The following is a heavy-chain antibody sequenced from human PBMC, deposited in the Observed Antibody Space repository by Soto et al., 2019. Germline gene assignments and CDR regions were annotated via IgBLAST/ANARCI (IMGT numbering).Heavy chain of an antibody. V-gene: IGHV4-30-2*01. CDR1: GGSISSGGYS. CDR3: VRAIGWFGELLGGYYFDY. J-gene: IGHJ4*02. Sequence: QLQLQESGSGLVKPSQTLSLTCAVSGGSISSGGYSWSWIRQPPGKGLEWIGYIYHSGSTYYNPSLMSRVTISVDRSKNQSSLKLSSVTAADTAVYYCVRAIGWFGELLGGYYFDYWGQGTLVTVSS. D-gene: IGHD3-10*01. CDR2: IYHSGST.